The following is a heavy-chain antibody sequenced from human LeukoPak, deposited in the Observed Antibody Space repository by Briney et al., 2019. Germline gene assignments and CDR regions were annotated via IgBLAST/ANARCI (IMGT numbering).Heavy chain of an antibody. V-gene: IGHV2-5*02. CDR2: IYWDDDK. D-gene: IGHD5-12*01. J-gene: IGHJ3*02. CDR3: AHRELGDIVATIAAFDI. Sequence: ESAPTLVNPTQTLTLTCTFSGFSLSTSGVGLGWIRQTPGKALEWLALIYWDDDKRYSPSLKSRLTITKDTSKNQVVLTMTNMDPVDTATYYCAHRELGDIVATIAAFDIWGQGTMVTVSS. CDR1: GFSLSTSGVG.